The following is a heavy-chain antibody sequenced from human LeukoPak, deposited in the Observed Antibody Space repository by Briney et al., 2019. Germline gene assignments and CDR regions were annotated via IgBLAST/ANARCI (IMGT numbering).Heavy chain of an antibody. CDR2: INPNSGGT. Sequence: DSVKVSCKASGYTFTGYYMHWVRQAPGQGLEWMGWINPNSGGTNYAQKFQGRVTMTSDTSISTAYMELNRLRSDDTAVYYCAREGSHGGHDYWGQGTLVTVSS. V-gene: IGHV1-2*02. CDR3: AREGSHGGHDY. CDR1: GYTFTGYY. D-gene: IGHD4-23*01. J-gene: IGHJ4*02.